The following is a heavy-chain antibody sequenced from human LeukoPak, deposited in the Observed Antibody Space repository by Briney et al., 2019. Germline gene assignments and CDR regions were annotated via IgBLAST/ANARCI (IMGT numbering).Heavy chain of an antibody. CDR1: GGSISSSSYY. CDR2: IYYSGST. J-gene: IGHJ5*02. V-gene: IGHV4-39*01. CDR3: ARRQELRFDWFDP. D-gene: IGHD4-11*01. Sequence: SETLSLTCTVSGGSISSSSYYWGWIRQPPGKGLEWIGRIYYSGSTYYNPSLKSRVTISVDTSKNQFSLKLSSVTAADTAVYYCARRQELRFDWFDPWGQGTLVTVSS.